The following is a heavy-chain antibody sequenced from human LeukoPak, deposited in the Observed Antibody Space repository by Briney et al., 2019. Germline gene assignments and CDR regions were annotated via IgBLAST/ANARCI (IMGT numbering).Heavy chain of an antibody. CDR2: IYHSGST. CDR1: GYSISSGYY. V-gene: IGHV4-38-2*01. Sequence: SETLSLTCAVSGYSISSGYYWGWIRQPPGQGLEWIGSIYHSGSTYYYPSLKSRVTISVDTSKNQFSLKLSSVTAADTAVFYCARHVQEAANWFDPWGQGTLVTVSS. CDR3: ARHVQEAANWFDP. J-gene: IGHJ5*02.